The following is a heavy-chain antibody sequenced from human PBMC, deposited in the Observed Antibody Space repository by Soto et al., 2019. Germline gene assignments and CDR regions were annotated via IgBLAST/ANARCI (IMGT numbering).Heavy chain of an antibody. V-gene: IGHV1-69*12. CDR3: ARALEEYYYDSSGYYSAY. Sequence: QVQLVQSGAEVKKPGSSVKVSCKASGGTFSTCAITWVRQAPGQGLEWMGGIIPVFGTAHYAQKFQGRVTITADESKSTAYMELSSLRSEDTAVYYCARALEEYYYDSSGYYSAYWGQGTLVTVST. CDR1: GGTFSTCA. CDR2: IIPVFGTA. J-gene: IGHJ4*02. D-gene: IGHD3-22*01.